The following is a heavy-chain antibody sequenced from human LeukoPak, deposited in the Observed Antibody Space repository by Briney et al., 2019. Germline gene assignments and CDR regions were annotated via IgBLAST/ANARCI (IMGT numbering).Heavy chain of an antibody. CDR1: GGSFSGYY. CDR2: INHSGST. D-gene: IGHD7-27*01. CDR3: AREARGDLNWFDP. Sequence: PSETLSLTCAVYGGSFSGYYWSWIRQPPGKGLEWIGEINHSGSTNYNPSLKSRVTISVDTSKNQFSLKLRSVTAADTAVYYCAREARGDLNWFDPWAREPWSPSPQ. V-gene: IGHV4-34*01. J-gene: IGHJ5*02.